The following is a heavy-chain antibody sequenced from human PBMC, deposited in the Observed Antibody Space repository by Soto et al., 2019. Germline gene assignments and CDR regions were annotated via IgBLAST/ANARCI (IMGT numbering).Heavy chain of an antibody. D-gene: IGHD6-13*01. V-gene: IGHV4-39*01. CDR3: ATRGASSWYDADY. J-gene: IGHJ4*02. CDR2: IDYSGST. Sequence: QLQLQESGPGLVKPSETLSLTCTVSGGSISRSSYYWGWIRQPPGKGLEWIGSIDYSGSTYYNPSLKSRVTISVDTSKNQFTLTLSSGTAADTAVYYWATRGASSWYDADYWGQGTLVTVSS. CDR1: GGSISRSSYY.